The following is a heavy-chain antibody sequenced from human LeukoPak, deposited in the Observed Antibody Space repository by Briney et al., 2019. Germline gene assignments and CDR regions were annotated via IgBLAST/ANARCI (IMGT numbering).Heavy chain of an antibody. CDR3: ARERYDFWSGYWTGNY. V-gene: IGHV3-30-3*01. D-gene: IGHD3-3*01. CDR2: ISYDGSNK. Sequence: GGSLRLSCAASGFTFSSYAMHWVRQAPGKGLEWVAVISYDGSNKYYADSVKGRFTISRDSSKNTLYLQMNSLRAEDTAVYYCARERYDFWSGYWTGNYWGQGTLVTVSS. J-gene: IGHJ4*02. CDR1: GFTFSSYA.